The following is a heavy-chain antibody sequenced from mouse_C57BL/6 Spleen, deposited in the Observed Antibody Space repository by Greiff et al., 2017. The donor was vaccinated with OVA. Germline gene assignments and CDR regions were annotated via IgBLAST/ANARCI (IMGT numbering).Heavy chain of an antibody. V-gene: IGHV14-4*01. J-gene: IGHJ2*01. CDR3: YYYDFDD. CDR2: IDTENGDT. D-gene: IGHD1-1*01. Sequence: EVQLQQSGAELVRPGASVKLSCTASGFNIKDDYMHWVKQRPEQGLEWIGWIDTENGDTAYASKFQGKATITADTSSNTAYLHLSSLTSEDTAVYYCYYYDFDDWGQGTTLTVSS. CDR1: GFNIKDDY.